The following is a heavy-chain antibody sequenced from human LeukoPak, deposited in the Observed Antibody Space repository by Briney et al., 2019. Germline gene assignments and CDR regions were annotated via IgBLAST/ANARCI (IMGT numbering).Heavy chain of an antibody. Sequence: GASLKISCKGSGYSFTSYWIGWVRQMPGKGLEWMGIIYPGDSDTRYSPSFQGQVTISADKSISTAYLQWSSLQASDPALYYCARDYGGNSGWGYYYYMDVWGKGTTVTVSS. CDR3: ARDYGGNSGWGYYYYMDV. D-gene: IGHD4-23*01. V-gene: IGHV5-51*01. CDR2: IYPGDSDT. J-gene: IGHJ6*03. CDR1: GYSFTSYW.